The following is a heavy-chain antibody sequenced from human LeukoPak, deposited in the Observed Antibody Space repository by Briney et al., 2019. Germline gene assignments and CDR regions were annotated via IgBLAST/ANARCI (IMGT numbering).Heavy chain of an antibody. CDR1: GFTVSSNY. Sequence: GGSLRLSCAASGFTVSSNYMSWVRQAPGKGLEWVSVIYSGGSTYYADSVKGRFTISRDNSKNTLYLQMNSLRAEDTAVYYCVRSGRLSSSSFFDYWGQGTLVTVSS. CDR2: IYSGGST. D-gene: IGHD1-14*01. J-gene: IGHJ4*02. V-gene: IGHV3-53*01. CDR3: VRSGRLSSSSFFDY.